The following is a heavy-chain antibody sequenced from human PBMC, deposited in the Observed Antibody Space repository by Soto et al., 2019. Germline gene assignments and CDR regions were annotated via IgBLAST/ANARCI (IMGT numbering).Heavy chain of an antibody. CDR2: INAGNGNT. J-gene: IGHJ5*02. CDR3: AGDMVRENWFDP. CDR1: GYTFTSYA. D-gene: IGHD3-10*01. V-gene: IGHV1-3*01. Sequence: ASVKVSCKASGYTFTSYAMHWVRQAPGQRLEWMGWINAGNGNTKYSQKFQGRVTITRDTSASTAYMELSSLRSEDTAVYYCAGDMVRENWFDPWGQGTLVTVS.